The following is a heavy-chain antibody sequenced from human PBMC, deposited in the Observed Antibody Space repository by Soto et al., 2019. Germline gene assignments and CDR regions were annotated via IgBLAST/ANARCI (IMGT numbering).Heavy chain of an antibody. V-gene: IGHV3-7*01. CDR3: AILPGRGAFDI. J-gene: IGHJ3*02. CDR1: GFTFSSYW. D-gene: IGHD3-10*01. CDR2: IKQDGSEK. Sequence: EVQLVESGGGLVQPGGSLRLSCAASGFTFSSYWMSWVRQAPGKGLEWVANIKQDGSEKYSVDSVKGRFTISRDNAKNSLYLQMNGLRAEDTAVYYCAILPGRGAFDIWGQGTMVTVSS.